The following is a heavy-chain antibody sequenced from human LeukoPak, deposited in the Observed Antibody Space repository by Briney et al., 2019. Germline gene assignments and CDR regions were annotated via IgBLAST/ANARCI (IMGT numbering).Heavy chain of an antibody. CDR2: ISAYNGNT. Sequence: GASVKVSCKAPGYTFTSYGISWVRQAPGQGLEWMGWISAYNGNTNYAQKLQGRVTMTTDTSTSTAYMELRSLRSDDTAVYYCARDVVGATLSCFDYWGQGTLVTVSS. CDR1: GYTFTSYG. D-gene: IGHD1-26*01. J-gene: IGHJ4*02. CDR3: ARDVVGATLSCFDY. V-gene: IGHV1-18*01.